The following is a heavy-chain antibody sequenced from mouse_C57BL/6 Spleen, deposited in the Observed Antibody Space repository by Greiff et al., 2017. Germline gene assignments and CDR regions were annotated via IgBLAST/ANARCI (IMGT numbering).Heavy chain of an antibody. D-gene: IGHD1-1*01. CDR2: IYPGDGDT. CDR1: GYAFSSSW. CDR3: ARGGSSPYAMDY. J-gene: IGHJ4*01. Sequence: VQLQQSGPELVKPGASVKISCKASGYAFSSSWMNWVKQRPGKGLEWIGRIYPGDGDTNYNGKFKGKATLTADKSSSPAYMQLSSLTSEDSAVYFCARGGSSPYAMDYWGQGTSVTVSS. V-gene: IGHV1-82*01.